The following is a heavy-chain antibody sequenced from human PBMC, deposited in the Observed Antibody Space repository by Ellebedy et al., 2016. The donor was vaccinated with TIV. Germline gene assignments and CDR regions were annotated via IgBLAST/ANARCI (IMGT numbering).Heavy chain of an antibody. J-gene: IGHJ4*02. CDR1: GFTFSSYW. CDR2: IKQDGSEK. Sequence: GGSLRLSCAASGFTFSSYWMSWVRQAPGKGLEWVANIKQDGSEKYSVDSVKGRFTISRDNAKNSLYLQMNSLRAEDTAAYYCASARYSGYDFDYWGQGTLVTVSS. V-gene: IGHV3-7*03. CDR3: ASARYSGYDFDY. D-gene: IGHD5-12*01.